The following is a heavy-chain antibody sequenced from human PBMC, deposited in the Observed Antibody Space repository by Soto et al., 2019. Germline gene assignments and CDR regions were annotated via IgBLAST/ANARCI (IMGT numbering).Heavy chain of an antibody. V-gene: IGHV3-9*01. CDR3: AKGGYSYGNSPFDY. D-gene: IGHD5-18*01. CDR2: ISWNSGSI. Sequence: GGSLRLSCAASGFTFDDYAMHWVRQAPGKGLEWVSGISWNSGSIGYADSVKGRFTISRDNAKNSLYLQMNSLRAEDTASYYCAKGGYSYGNSPFDYWGQGTLVTVSS. CDR1: GFTFDDYA. J-gene: IGHJ4*02.